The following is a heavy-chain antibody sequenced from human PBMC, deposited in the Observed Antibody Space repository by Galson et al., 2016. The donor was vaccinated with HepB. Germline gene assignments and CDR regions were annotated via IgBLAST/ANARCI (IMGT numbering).Heavy chain of an antibody. Sequence: FLRLSCAASGFSFSSYSMNWVRQAPGKGLEWVSYITSSSSTIYCADSVKGRFTISRDNAKNSLFLQMNSLRDEDTAVYYCSRDRGSGLFHYYGMDVWGRGTTVTVSS. CDR1: GFSFSSYS. CDR2: ITSSSSTI. CDR3: SRDRGSGLFHYYGMDV. V-gene: IGHV3-48*02. J-gene: IGHJ6*02. D-gene: IGHD6-19*01.